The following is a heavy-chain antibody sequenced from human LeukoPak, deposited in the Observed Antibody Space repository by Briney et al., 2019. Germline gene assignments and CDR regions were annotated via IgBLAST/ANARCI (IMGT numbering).Heavy chain of an antibody. Sequence: GGSLRLSCAASGFTFSSSGMSWVRPTPGKGLEWVSAISGSGGSTYYADSVKGRFTISRDNSKNTLYLQMNSLRAEDTAVYYCAKDRGYCSGGSCYYFDYWGQGTLVTVSS. D-gene: IGHD2-15*01. CDR2: ISGSGGST. CDR1: GFTFSSSG. J-gene: IGHJ4*02. CDR3: AKDRGYCSGGSCYYFDY. V-gene: IGHV3-23*01.